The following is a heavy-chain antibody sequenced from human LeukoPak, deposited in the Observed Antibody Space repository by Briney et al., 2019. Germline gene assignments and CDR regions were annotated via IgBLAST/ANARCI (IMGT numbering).Heavy chain of an antibody. CDR2: IYHSGST. CDR3: ARLKTTSGWISHYYYGMDV. V-gene: IGHV4-30-2*01. D-gene: IGHD6-19*01. CDR1: GGSISSGGCY. Sequence: SETLSLTCTVSGGSISSGGCYWSWIRQPPGKGLEWIGYIYHSGSTYYNPSLKSRVTISVDRSKNQFSLKLSSVTAEDTAVYYCARLKTTSGWISHYYYGMDVWGQGTTVTVSS. J-gene: IGHJ6*02.